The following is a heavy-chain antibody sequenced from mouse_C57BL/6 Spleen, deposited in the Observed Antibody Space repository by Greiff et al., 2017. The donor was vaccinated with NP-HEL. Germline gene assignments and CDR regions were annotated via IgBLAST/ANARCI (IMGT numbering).Heavy chain of an antibody. V-gene: IGHV1-72*01. J-gene: IGHJ3*01. CDR3: ARGDGNYGGWFAY. CDR2: IDPNRGGT. Sequence: QVQLQQPGAELVKPGASVKLSCKASGYTFTSYWMHWVKQRPGRGLEWIGRIDPNRGGTKYNEKFKSKATLTVDKPSSTAYMQLSSLTSEDSAVYYCARGDGNYGGWFAYWGQGTLVTVSA. D-gene: IGHD2-1*01. CDR1: GYTFTSYW.